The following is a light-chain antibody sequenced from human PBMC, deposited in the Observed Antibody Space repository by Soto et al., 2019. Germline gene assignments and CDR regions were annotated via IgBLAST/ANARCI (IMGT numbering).Light chain of an antibody. CDR3: QRYNSYSGET. Sequence: DIQMTQSPSTLSASVGDRVTITCRASQSISSWLAWYQQKPGKAPNLLIYMASILETGVPSRFSGSGSGTEFTLTISSLQPDDFATYYCQRYNSYSGETFGQGTKVEIK. V-gene: IGKV1-5*03. J-gene: IGKJ1*01. CDR2: MAS. CDR1: QSISSW.